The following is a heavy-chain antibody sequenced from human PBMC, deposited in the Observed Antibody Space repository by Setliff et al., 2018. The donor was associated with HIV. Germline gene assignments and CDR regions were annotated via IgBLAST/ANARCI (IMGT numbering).Heavy chain of an antibody. CDR2: IYTSGTT. CDR3: VRASDLDYYGMDV. J-gene: IGHJ6*02. Sequence: SETLSLTCTVSGGSLSGYSWSWLRQPAGKGLEWIGRIYTSGTTNYNPSFKGRVAMSLDTSRKQVSLKLSSVTAADTAVYYCVRASDLDYYGMDVWGQGTTVTVSS. V-gene: IGHV4-4*07. CDR1: GGSLSGYS.